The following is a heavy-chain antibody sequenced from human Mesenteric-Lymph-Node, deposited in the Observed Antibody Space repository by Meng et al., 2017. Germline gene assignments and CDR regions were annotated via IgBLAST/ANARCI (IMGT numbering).Heavy chain of an antibody. Sequence: GGSLRLSCAASGFTFSSYEMNWVRQAPGKGLEWVANIKQDGSEKYYVENVKGRFTISRDNAKNSLYLQMNSLRAEDTALYYCARGARRFGELLYLYGMDVWGQGTTVTVSS. D-gene: IGHD3-10*01. CDR1: GFTFSSYE. CDR2: IKQDGSEK. CDR3: ARGARRFGELLYLYGMDV. V-gene: IGHV3-7*03. J-gene: IGHJ6*02.